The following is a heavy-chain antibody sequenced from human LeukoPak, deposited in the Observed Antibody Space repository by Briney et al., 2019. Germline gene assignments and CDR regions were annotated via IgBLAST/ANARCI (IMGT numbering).Heavy chain of an antibody. CDR1: GYTFTSYD. CDR2: MNPNSGAT. D-gene: IGHD7-27*01. Sequence: AAVKVSCKASGYTFTSYDFNWLRQATGQGPEWMGWMNPNSGATGYAQKFQGRVTITRSASINTAYMELTNLRSEETAVYYCARAPRYWGFEYWGQGTLVTVSS. J-gene: IGHJ4*02. V-gene: IGHV1-8*01. CDR3: ARAPRYWGFEY.